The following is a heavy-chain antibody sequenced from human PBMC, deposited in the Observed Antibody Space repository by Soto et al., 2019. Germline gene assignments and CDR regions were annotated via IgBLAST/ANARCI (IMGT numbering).Heavy chain of an antibody. V-gene: IGHV4-30-4*01. CDR1: GDSISSADYF. CDR3: AREPYLPTARNDF. Sequence: PSETLSLTWSVAGDSISSADYFWSWIRQSPGKGREWMGYIFHSGTTYYNPWLKGRLLISRENSKNKCCRRVTSVTAAESAVDFCAREPYLPTARNDFLGPGTLVTVSS. CDR2: IFHSGTT. J-gene: IGHJ4*02.